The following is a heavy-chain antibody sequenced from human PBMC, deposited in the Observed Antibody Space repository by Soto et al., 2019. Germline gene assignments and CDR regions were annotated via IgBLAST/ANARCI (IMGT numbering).Heavy chain of an antibody. D-gene: IGHD3-10*01. V-gene: IGHV3-53*04. Sequence: EVRLMESGGGLVQPGGSLRLSCAASGFIVISNYMTWVRQAPGKGLEGVSLLYSGGATHYAASVKGRFTISSHSSQNTLFLQMNSLRTEDTATYYCVRGRYGSEIHWGQGTKVTVSS. CDR3: VRGRYGSEIH. J-gene: IGHJ4*02. CDR1: GFIVISNY. CDR2: LYSGGAT.